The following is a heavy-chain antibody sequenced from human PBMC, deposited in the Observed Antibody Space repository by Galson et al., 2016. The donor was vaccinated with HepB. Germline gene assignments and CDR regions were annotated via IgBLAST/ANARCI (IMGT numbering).Heavy chain of an antibody. Sequence: SLRLSCAAPGFTVSSNYMTWVRQAPGKGLEWVSMIYSDATTYYADSVKGRFTIFRHNSKNTLYLQMDSLRPYDTAVYYCARAYGGSGWLDYWGQGTLVTVSS. CDR3: ARAYGGSGWLDY. CDR2: IYSDATT. J-gene: IGHJ4*02. D-gene: IGHD6-19*01. V-gene: IGHV3-53*04. CDR1: GFTVSSNY.